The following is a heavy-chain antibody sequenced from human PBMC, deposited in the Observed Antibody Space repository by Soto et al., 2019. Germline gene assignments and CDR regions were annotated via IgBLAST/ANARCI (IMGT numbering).Heavy chain of an antibody. CDR1: GYTLTELS. V-gene: IGHV1-24*01. CDR3: ATVHVGVCWFDP. J-gene: IGHJ5*02. CDR2: FDPEDGET. D-gene: IGHD3-10*01. Sequence: ASVKVSCKVSGYTLTELSMHWVRQAPGKGLEWMGGFDPEDGETIYAQKFQGRVTMTEDTSTDTAYMELSSLRSEDTAVYYCATVHVGVCWFDPWGQGTLVTVSS.